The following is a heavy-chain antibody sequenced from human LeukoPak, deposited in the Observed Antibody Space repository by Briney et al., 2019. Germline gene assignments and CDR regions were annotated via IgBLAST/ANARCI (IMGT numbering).Heavy chain of an antibody. J-gene: IGHJ3*02. CDR1: GFTFSSYS. V-gene: IGHV3-21*01. D-gene: IGHD6-19*01. CDR2: IGSSSSYI. Sequence: GGSLRLSCAASGFTFSSYSMNWVRQAPGKGLEWVSSIGSSSSYIYHADSVKGRFTISRDNAKNSLYLQMNSLRAEDTAVYYCAILGGYSSGWQTSDAFDIWGQGTMVTVSS. CDR3: AILGGYSSGWQTSDAFDI.